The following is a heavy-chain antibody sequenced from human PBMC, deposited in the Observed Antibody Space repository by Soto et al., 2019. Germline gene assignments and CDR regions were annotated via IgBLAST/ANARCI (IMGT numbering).Heavy chain of an antibody. CDR1: GLTFDDYG. CDR2: ISWNSGSI. CDR3: AKGIRSGYYGSGSSLDY. J-gene: IGHJ4*02. D-gene: IGHD3-10*01. V-gene: IGHV3-9*01. Sequence: EVQLVESGGGLVQPGRSLRLSCAASGLTFDDYGMHWVRQAPGKGLEWVSGISWNSGSIGYADSVKGRFTISRDNAKKSLYLQMNSLRAEDTALYYCAKGIRSGYYGSGSSLDYWGQGTLVTVSS.